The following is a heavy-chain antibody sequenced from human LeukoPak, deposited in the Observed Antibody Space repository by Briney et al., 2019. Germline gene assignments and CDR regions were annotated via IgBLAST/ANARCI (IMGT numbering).Heavy chain of an antibody. D-gene: IGHD3-9*01. CDR1: GYSFTSYW. J-gene: IGHJ1*01. V-gene: IGHV5-51*01. Sequence: GESLKISCKGSGYSFTSYWIGWVRQMPGEGLEWMGIIYPGDSDTRYGPSFQGQVTISADKSISTAYLQWSSLKASDTAMYYCASYYDILTVRYFQHWGQGTLVTVSS. CDR2: IYPGDSDT. CDR3: ASYYDILTVRYFQH.